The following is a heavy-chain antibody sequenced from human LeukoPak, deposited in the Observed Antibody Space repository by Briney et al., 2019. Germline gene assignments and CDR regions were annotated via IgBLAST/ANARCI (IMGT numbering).Heavy chain of an antibody. CDR2: INPNSGGT. D-gene: IGHD2-2*01. J-gene: IGHJ4*02. V-gene: IGHV1-2*02. CDR1: GYTFTGYY. Sequence: ASVKVSCKASGYTFTGYYMHWVRQAPGQGLEWMGWINPNSGGTNYAQKFQGRVTMTRNTSINTAYMELSRLRSDDTAVYYCARGLRGSPAFDYWGQGTLVTVSS. CDR3: ARGLRGSPAFDY.